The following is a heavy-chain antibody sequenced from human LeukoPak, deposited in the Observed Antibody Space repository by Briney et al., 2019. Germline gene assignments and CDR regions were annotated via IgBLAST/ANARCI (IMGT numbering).Heavy chain of an antibody. D-gene: IGHD6-19*01. CDR2: IGGSGGGT. V-gene: IGHV3-23*01. CDR3: AKDPGKQWLVQGDS. CDR1: GFTFSNFA. Sequence: AGGSLRLSCAASGFTFSNFAMNWVRQAPGKGLERVSAIGGSGGGTYYADSVKGRFTISRDNSKNTLYLQMNSLRAEDTAVYYCAKDPGKQWLVQGDSWGQGTLVSVSS. J-gene: IGHJ4*02.